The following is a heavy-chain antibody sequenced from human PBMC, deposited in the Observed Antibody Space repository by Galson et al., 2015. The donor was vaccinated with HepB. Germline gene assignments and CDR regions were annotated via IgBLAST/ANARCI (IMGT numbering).Heavy chain of an antibody. CDR2: FIPIFGTV. V-gene: IGHV1-69*06. CDR1: GDTLSNYG. CDR3: ARAGEEAFYVDP. D-gene: IGHD3-16*01. Sequence: SVKVSCKASGDTLSNYGIGWVRQAPGQGLEWLGAFIPIFGTVKYAQKFQDRVTITADKSTSTAYMEMSSLRSEDTAVYYCARAGEEAFYVDPWDQGTLVTVSS. J-gene: IGHJ5*02.